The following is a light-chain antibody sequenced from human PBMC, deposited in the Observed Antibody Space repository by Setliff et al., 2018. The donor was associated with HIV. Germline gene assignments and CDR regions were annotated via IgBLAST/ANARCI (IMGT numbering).Light chain of an antibody. CDR3: QSYDSSLSAPFV. Sequence: ALAQPASVSGSPGQSITISCTGTTSDVGGFDYVSWYQQYPDRAPQLLIYEVTNRPSGVSNRFSGSKSGSSASLVITGLQAEDEAEYFCQSYDSSLSAPFVFGTGTKVTVL. J-gene: IGLJ1*01. V-gene: IGLV2-14*01. CDR2: EVT. CDR1: TSDVGGFDY.